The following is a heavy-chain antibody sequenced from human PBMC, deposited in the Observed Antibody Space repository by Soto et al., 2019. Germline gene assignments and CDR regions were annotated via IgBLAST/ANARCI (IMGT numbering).Heavy chain of an antibody. CDR2: INSDGSST. J-gene: IGHJ3*02. D-gene: IGHD3-9*01. CDR3: ARKALRYHGGAFDI. CDR1: GFTFSSYW. V-gene: IGHV3-74*01. Sequence: GGSLRLSCAASGFTFSSYWMHWVRQAPGKGLVWVSRINSDGSSTSYADSVKGRFTISRDNAKNTLYLQMNSLRAEDTAVYYCARKALRYHGGAFDIWGQGTMVTVSS.